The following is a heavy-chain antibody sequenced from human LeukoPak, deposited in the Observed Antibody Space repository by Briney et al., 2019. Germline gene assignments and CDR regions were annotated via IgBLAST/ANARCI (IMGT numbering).Heavy chain of an antibody. Sequence: GGSLRLSCAASGFSFNAYTMNWVRQAPGKGLKWVASISSSSSYIYYADSVKGRFTISRDNAKNSLYLQMNSLRAEDTAVYYCARDVYDGYWGQGTLVTVSS. V-gene: IGHV3-21*01. CDR3: ARDVYDGY. CDR1: GFSFNAYT. D-gene: IGHD5/OR15-5a*01. CDR2: ISSSSSYI. J-gene: IGHJ4*02.